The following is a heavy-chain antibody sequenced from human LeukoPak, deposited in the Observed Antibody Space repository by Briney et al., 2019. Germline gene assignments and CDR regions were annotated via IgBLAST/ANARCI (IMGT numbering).Heavy chain of an antibody. CDR1: GGSISSSNW. CDR2: IYHSGST. CDR3: ARDLTEAYGSGSYYFDY. V-gene: IGHV4-4*02. Sequence: SETLSLTCAVSGGSISSSNWWSWARQPPGKGLEWIGEIYHSGSTNYNPSLKSRVTISVDKSKNQFSLKLSSVTAADTAVYYCARDLTEAYGSGSYYFDYWGQGTLVTVSS. J-gene: IGHJ4*02. D-gene: IGHD3-10*01.